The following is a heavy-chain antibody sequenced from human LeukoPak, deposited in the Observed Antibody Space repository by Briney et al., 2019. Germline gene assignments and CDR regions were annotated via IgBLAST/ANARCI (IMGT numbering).Heavy chain of an antibody. Sequence: GGSLRLSCAASEFTFSSFAMSWVRQAPGKGLEWVSYVSSSGSTIYYADSVKGRFTISRDNAKNSLYLQMNSLRAEDTAVYYCAELGITMIGGVWGKGTTVTISS. D-gene: IGHD3-10*02. J-gene: IGHJ6*04. CDR1: EFTFSSFA. CDR3: AELGITMIGGV. CDR2: VSSSGSTI. V-gene: IGHV3-48*03.